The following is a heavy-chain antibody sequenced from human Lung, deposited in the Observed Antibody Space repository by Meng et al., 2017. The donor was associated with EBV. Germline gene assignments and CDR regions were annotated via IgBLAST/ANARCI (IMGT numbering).Heavy chain of an antibody. CDR2: LIPLSDAP. CDR3: ASESGRGFTPDY. J-gene: IGHJ4*02. D-gene: IGHD3-10*01. Sequence: VQVVKAGAVVKKAGSSVKVSCKSSGGTCRSEASSWVRQAPGQGLEWLGGLIPLSDAPHYAQKFQGRATITADESTSTHYLDLSGLRAEDTAVYYCASESGRGFTPDYWGQGTLVTVSS. V-gene: IGHV1-69*01. CDR1: GGTCRSEA.